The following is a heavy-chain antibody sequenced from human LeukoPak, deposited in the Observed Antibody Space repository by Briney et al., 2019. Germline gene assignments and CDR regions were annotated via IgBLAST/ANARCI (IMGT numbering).Heavy chain of an antibody. J-gene: IGHJ4*02. CDR2: TSPSSSTI. V-gene: IGHV3-48*04. D-gene: IGHD2-15*01. CDR1: GFTFSAYT. CDR3: ARGDCSGGACYSDY. Sequence: PGGSPRLSCVASGFTFSAYTMNWVRQAPGKGLEWISYTSPSSSTIYYAASVQGRFTISRDDAKNSLFLQLSSLRADDTAVYYCARGDCSGGACYSDYWGQGTLVTVSS.